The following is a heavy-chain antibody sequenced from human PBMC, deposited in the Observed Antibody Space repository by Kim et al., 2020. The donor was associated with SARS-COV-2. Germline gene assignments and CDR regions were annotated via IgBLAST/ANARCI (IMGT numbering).Heavy chain of an antibody. D-gene: IGHD6-13*01. CDR3: AKRIAAAGNKWFDP. J-gene: IGHJ5*02. CDR1: GFTFSNYA. V-gene: IGHV3-23*01. Sequence: GGSLRLSCAASGFTFSNYAMSWVRQAPGKGLEWVSSISSSGAGTYYADSVKGRFTIYRDNSKNTLYLQIHSLRPEDTAVYYCAKRIAAAGNKWFDPWGQGTPDPVPS. CDR2: ISSSGAGT.